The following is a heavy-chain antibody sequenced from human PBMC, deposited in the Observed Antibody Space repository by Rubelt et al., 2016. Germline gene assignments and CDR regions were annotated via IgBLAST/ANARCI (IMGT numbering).Heavy chain of an antibody. J-gene: IGHJ4*02. CDR2: INHSGRT. CDR3: ARGRGLLDGDYVDY. D-gene: IGHD3/OR15-3a*01. Sequence: QVQLRQWGAGLLKPSETLSLTCAVYDGSFSAYYWGWVRQSPGKGLEWIGEINHSGRTNYNPSLKSRVTISIDTSKNQFSLKLSSVTAADTAGYYCARGRGLLDGDYVDYWGQGTLVTVSS. CDR1: DGSFSAYY. V-gene: IGHV4-34*02.